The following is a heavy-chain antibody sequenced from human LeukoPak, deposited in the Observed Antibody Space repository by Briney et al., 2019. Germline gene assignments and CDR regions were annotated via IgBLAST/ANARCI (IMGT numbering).Heavy chain of an antibody. D-gene: IGHD3-16*01. CDR2: IYYSGST. Sequence: SETLSLTCTVSGGSISSYYWSWIRQPPGKGLEWIGYIYYSGSTDHNPSLKSRVTISVDTSKNQFSLKLSSVTAADRAVYYCARWTWGNFDYWGQGTLVTVSS. J-gene: IGHJ4*02. V-gene: IGHV4-59*01. CDR1: GGSISSYY. CDR3: ARWTWGNFDY.